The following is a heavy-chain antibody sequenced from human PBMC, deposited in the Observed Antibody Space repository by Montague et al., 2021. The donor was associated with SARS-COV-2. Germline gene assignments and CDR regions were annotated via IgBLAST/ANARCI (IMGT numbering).Heavy chain of an antibody. J-gene: IGHJ6*02. CDR3: AREYSSGWPGKLYYYGMDV. CDR1: GFTFSSYD. D-gene: IGHD6-19*01. V-gene: IGHV3-13*01. Sequence: SLRLSCAASGFTFSSYDMHWVRQATGNGLEWVSAIGTAGDTYYPGSVKGRFTISRENAKNSLYLQMNSLRAGDTAVYYCAREYSSGWPGKLYYYGMDVWGQGTTVTVSS. CDR2: IGTAGDT.